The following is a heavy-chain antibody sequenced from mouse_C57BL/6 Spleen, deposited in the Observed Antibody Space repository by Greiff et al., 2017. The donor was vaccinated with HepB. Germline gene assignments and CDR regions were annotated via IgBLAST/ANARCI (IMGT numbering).Heavy chain of an antibody. J-gene: IGHJ2*01. CDR3: AREGGYGSSFDY. V-gene: IGHV5-4*01. CDR1: GFTFSSYA. D-gene: IGHD1-1*01. Sequence: EVKLMESGGGLVKPGGSLKLSCAASGFTFSSYAMSWVRQTPEKRLEWVATISDGGSYTYYPDNVKGRFTISRDNAKNNLYLQMSHLKSEDTAMYYCAREGGYGSSFDYWGQGTTLTVSS. CDR2: ISDGGSYT.